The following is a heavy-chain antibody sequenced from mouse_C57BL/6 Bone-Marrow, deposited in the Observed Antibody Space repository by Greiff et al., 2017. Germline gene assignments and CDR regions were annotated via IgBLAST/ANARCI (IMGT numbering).Heavy chain of an antibody. Sequence: VQLKESGPGLVKPSQSLSLTCSVTGYSITSGYYWNWIRQFPGNKLEWMGYISYDGSNNYNPSLKNRISITRDTSKNQFFLKLNSVTTEDTATYYCATLITTVVAPFAYWGQGTLVTVSA. CDR2: ISYDGSN. CDR3: ATLITTVVAPFAY. CDR1: GYSITSGYY. D-gene: IGHD1-1*01. V-gene: IGHV3-6*01. J-gene: IGHJ3*01.